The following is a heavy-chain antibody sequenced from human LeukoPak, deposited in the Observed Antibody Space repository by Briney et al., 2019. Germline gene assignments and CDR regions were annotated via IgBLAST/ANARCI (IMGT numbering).Heavy chain of an antibody. CDR1: GGSISSGSYY. D-gene: IGHD4-11*01. CDR3: ARDDSNYVDAFDI. Sequence: SETLSLTCTVSGGSISSGSYYWGWYRQPPGKGLEWIGSIYYSGRTYYNPSLKSRLTISVDTSKNQFSLKLSSVTAADTAVYYCARDDSNYVDAFDIWGQGTMVTVSS. V-gene: IGHV4-39*02. CDR2: IYYSGRT. J-gene: IGHJ3*02.